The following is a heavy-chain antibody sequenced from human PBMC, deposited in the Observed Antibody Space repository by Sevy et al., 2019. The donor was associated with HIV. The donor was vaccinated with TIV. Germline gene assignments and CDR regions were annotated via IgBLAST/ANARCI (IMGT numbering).Heavy chain of an antibody. CDR3: ARDPYSSSFYFDY. D-gene: IGHD6-6*01. Sequence: GESLKISCAASGFTFSSYGMHWVRQAPGKGLEWVGVIWYDGSNKYYADSVKGRFTISRDNSKNTLYLQMNSLRAEDTAVYYCARDPYSSSFYFDYWGQGTLVTVSS. V-gene: IGHV3-33*01. J-gene: IGHJ4*02. CDR2: IWYDGSNK. CDR1: GFTFSSYG.